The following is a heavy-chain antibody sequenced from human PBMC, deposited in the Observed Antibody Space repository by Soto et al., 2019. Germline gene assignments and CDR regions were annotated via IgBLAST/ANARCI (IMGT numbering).Heavy chain of an antibody. CDR2: IYSDGTT. V-gene: IGHV3-53*01. CDR1: VISVGTNY. Sequence: GGSLRISCAASVISVGTNYLTWVRQAPGKGLERPSCIYSDGTTYYADSVKCRFTISRDTYNNTLYLQMSSLRAEDTAVYYCARGASSFDNWGQGTMVTVSS. CDR3: ARGASSFDN. J-gene: IGHJ4*02.